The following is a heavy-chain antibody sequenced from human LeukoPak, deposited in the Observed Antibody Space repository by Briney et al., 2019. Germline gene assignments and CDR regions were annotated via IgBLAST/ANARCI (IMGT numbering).Heavy chain of an antibody. CDR3: ARATGYYYYYMDV. V-gene: IGHV4-59*11. CDR1: GGSISSHY. D-gene: IGHD4-11*01. CDR2: IYYSGST. Sequence: SETLSLTCTVSGGSISSHYWSWIRQPPQKGLEWIGYIYYSGSTNYNPSLKSRVTISVDTSKNQFSLKLSSVTAADTAVYYCARATGYYYYYMDVWGKGTTVTVSS. J-gene: IGHJ6*03.